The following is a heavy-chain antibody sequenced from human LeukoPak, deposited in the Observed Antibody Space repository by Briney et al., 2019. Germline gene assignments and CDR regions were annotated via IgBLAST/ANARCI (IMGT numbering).Heavy chain of an antibody. V-gene: IGHV3-23*01. D-gene: IGHD3-22*01. CDR3: ATFTSMIVVVIGEKDAFDI. Sequence: QSGGSLRLSCAASGFTFSSYAMNWVRQAPGKGLEWVSGISGSGDSTYYADSVKGRFTISRDSSKNTLYLQMNSLRAEDTAVYYCATFTSMIVVVIGEKDAFDIWGQGTMVTVSS. J-gene: IGHJ3*02. CDR1: GFTFSSYA. CDR2: ISGSGDST.